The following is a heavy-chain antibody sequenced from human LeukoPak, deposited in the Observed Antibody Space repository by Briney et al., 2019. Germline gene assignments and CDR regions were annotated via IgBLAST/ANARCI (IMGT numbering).Heavy chain of an antibody. V-gene: IGHV1-18*01. D-gene: IGHD6-19*01. CDR3: ARDFSTKYSSGWSDFDY. Sequence: VASVKVSCKASGYTFTSYGISWVRQAPGQGLEWMGWISAYNGNTNYAQKLQGRVTMTTDTSTSTAYMELRSLRSDDTAVYYCARDFSTKYSSGWSDFDYWGQGTLVTVSS. J-gene: IGHJ4*02. CDR2: ISAYNGNT. CDR1: GYTFTSYG.